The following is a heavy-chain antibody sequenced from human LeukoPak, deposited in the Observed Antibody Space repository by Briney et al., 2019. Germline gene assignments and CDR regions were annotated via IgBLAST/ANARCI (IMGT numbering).Heavy chain of an antibody. Sequence: GGSLRLSCAASGFIVSSNYMSWVRQAPGKGLEWVSGINWNGGSTSYADSVKGRFTISRDTAKNSLYLQMNSLRAEDTALYYCARLKAAAGSNFDYWGQGTLVTVSS. CDR2: INWNGGST. J-gene: IGHJ4*02. CDR1: GFIVSSNY. V-gene: IGHV3-20*04. CDR3: ARLKAAAGSNFDY. D-gene: IGHD6-13*01.